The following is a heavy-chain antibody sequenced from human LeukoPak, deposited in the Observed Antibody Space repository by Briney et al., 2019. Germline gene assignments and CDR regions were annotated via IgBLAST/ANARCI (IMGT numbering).Heavy chain of an antibody. Sequence: GRSLRLSCAGSGINFRSYGMHWVRQAPGKGLEWVAVISHDGSNKHYADSVKGRFTISRDNSKSTLYLQMNSLRAEDTAVYYCAREARGYNYGYDELDYWGQGTLVTVSS. CDR2: ISHDGSNK. D-gene: IGHD5-18*01. J-gene: IGHJ4*02. CDR3: AREARGYNYGYDELDY. V-gene: IGHV3-30*03. CDR1: GINFRSYG.